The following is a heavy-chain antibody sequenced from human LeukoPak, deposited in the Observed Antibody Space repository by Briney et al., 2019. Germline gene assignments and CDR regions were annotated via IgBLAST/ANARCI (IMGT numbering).Heavy chain of an antibody. J-gene: IGHJ4*02. CDR3: AKVGSSGWYFDY. D-gene: IGHD6-19*01. V-gene: IGHV3-23*01. Sequence: TGGSLRLSCAASGFTFSSYAMSWVRQAPGKGLEWVSAISGSGGSTYYADSVKGRFTISRDNSKNTLYLQTNSLRAEDTAVYYCAKVGSSGWYFDYWGQGTLVTVSS. CDR2: ISGSGGST. CDR1: GFTFSSYA.